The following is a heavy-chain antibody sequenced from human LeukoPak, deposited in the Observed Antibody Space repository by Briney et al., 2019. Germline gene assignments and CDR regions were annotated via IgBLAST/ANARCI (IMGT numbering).Heavy chain of an antibody. CDR3: ARDGDILTGHYRYYFDY. V-gene: IGHV3-7*01. Sequence: PGGSLRLSCAASGFTFSSYWMSWVRQAPGKGLEWVANIKQDGSEKYYVDSVKGRFTISRDNARKSLDLQMNSLRAEDTAVYYCARDGDILTGHYRYYFDYWGQGTLVTVSS. CDR1: GFTFSSYW. D-gene: IGHD3-9*01. J-gene: IGHJ4*02. CDR2: IKQDGSEK.